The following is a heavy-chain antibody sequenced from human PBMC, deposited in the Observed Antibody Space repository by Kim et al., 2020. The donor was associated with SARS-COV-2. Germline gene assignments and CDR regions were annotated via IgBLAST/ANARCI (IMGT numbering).Heavy chain of an antibody. J-gene: IGHJ3*02. V-gene: IGHV4-59*01. CDR2: IYYSGST. CDR1: GGSISNYY. CDR3: ARDPHRSWAFDI. Sequence: SETLSLTCTVSGGSISNYYWSWIRQPPGKGLEWIGYIYYSGSTNYNPSLKSRVSMSVDTSKNQFSLKLTSVTAADTAVYYCARDPHRSWAFDIWGQGTMV.